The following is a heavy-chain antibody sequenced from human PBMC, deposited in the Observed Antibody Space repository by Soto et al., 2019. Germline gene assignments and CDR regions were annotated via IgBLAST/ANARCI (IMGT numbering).Heavy chain of an antibody. J-gene: IGHJ5*02. Sequence: SETLSLTCTVSGGSISSYYRSWIRQPPGKGLDRIGYIYYSGSTNYNPSLQSRVTISVDTSKNQFSLKLSSVTAADTAVYYCAGFTAYCSGGSCYADWFDPWGQGTLVTVSS. V-gene: IGHV4-59*08. CDR1: GGSISSYY. CDR2: IYYSGST. CDR3: AGFTAYCSGGSCYADWFDP. D-gene: IGHD2-15*01.